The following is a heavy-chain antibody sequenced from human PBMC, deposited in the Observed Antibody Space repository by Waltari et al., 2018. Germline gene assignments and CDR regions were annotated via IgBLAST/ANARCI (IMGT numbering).Heavy chain of an antibody. D-gene: IGHD1-26*01. Sequence: EVKLVESGGGLVQPGGSLRLSCAASGFTFSHYEFNWVRLAPGKGLEWVSYISSSGRTIDYADSVKGRLTMSRDDAKNSVYLQMHSLRAEDTAVYYCATSIVGSLDYWGQGNLVTVSS. CDR1: GFTFSHYE. CDR3: ATSIVGSLDY. J-gene: IGHJ4*02. V-gene: IGHV3-48*03. CDR2: ISSSGRTI.